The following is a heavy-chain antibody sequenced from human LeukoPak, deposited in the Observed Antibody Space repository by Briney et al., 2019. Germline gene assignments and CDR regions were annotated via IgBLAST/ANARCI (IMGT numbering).Heavy chain of an antibody. V-gene: IGHV4-39*01. J-gene: IGHJ6*03. CDR1: GGSISSSSYY. Sequence: SETLSLTCTVSGGSISSSSYYWGWIRQPPGKGREWIGSIYYSGSTYYNPSLKSRVTISVDTSKNQFSLKLSSVTAADTAVYYCARPGFYYYYMDVWGKGTTVTVSS. CDR3: ARPGFYYYYMDV. CDR2: IYYSGST.